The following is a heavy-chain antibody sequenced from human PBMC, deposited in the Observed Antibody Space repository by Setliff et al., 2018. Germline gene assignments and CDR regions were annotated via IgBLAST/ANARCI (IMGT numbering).Heavy chain of an antibody. J-gene: IGHJ6*02. Sequence: PSETLSLTCTVSGDSISSSSYYWGWIRQPPGKGLEWIGCIYYSGSTYYNPSLKSRVTISVDTSKNQFSLKLSSVTAADTAVYYCARAFTYYNFWSGYGYGMDVWGQGTTVTVSS. CDR3: ARAFTYYNFWSGYGYGMDV. V-gene: IGHV4-39*01. D-gene: IGHD3-3*01. CDR1: GDSISSSSYY. CDR2: IYYSGST.